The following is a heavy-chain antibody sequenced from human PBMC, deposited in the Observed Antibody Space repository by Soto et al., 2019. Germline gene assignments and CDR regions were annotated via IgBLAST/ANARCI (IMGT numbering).Heavy chain of an antibody. CDR3: TRLLTTVKSEGDY. D-gene: IGHD4-4*01. J-gene: IGHJ4*02. Sequence: GGSLRLSCAASGFTFSGSAMHWVRQASGKGLEWVGRIRSKANSYATAYAASVKGRFTISRDDSKNTAYLQMNSLKTEDTAVYYCTRLLTTVKSEGDYWGQGTLVTVSS. CDR1: GFTFSGSA. CDR2: IRSKANSYAT. V-gene: IGHV3-73*01.